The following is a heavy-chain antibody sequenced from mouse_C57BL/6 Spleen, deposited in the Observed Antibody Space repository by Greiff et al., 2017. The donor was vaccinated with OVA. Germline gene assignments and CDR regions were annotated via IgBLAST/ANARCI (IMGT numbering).Heavy chain of an antibody. J-gene: IGHJ4*01. Sequence: QVQLQQPGAELVRPGTSVKLSCKASGYTFTSYWMHWVKQRPGQGLEWIGVIDPSDSYTNYNQKFKGKATLTVDTSSSTAYMQLSSLTSEDSAVYYCAKGQITTVVARTMDYWGQGTSVTVSS. D-gene: IGHD1-1*01. CDR3: AKGQITTVVARTMDY. CDR2: IDPSDSYT. V-gene: IGHV1-59*01. CDR1: GYTFTSYW.